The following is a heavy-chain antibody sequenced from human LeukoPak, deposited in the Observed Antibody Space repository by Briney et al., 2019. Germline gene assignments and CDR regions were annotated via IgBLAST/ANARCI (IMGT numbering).Heavy chain of an antibody. CDR3: AKRAVAGPGSTYYFDY. V-gene: IGHV3-23*01. J-gene: IGHJ4*02. Sequence: PGGSLRLSCAASGFTFSSYAMSWVRQAPGKGLGWVSAISGSGVSTYYADSVKGRFTISRDNSKHTLYLQMNSLRAEDTAVYYCAKRAVAGPGSTYYFDYWGQGTLVTVSS. CDR1: GFTFSSYA. D-gene: IGHD6-19*01. CDR2: ISGSGVST.